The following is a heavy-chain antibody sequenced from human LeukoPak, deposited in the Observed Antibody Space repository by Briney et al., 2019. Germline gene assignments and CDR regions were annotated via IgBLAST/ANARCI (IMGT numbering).Heavy chain of an antibody. V-gene: IGHV3-23*01. Sequence: GGSLRLSCAASRFTFNTYAVTWVRQAPGKGLEWVSAISGNGDITYYADSVRGRFTISRDNSKNTLYLQMNSLRAEDTAVYYCARVKRDCSGGTCYSYDYWGQGTLVTVSS. D-gene: IGHD2-15*01. J-gene: IGHJ4*02. CDR2: ISGNGDIT. CDR3: ARVKRDCSGGTCYSYDY. CDR1: RFTFNTYA.